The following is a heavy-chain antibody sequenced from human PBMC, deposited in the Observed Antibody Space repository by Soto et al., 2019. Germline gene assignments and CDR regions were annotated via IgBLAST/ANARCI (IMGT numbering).Heavy chain of an antibody. CDR1: GATFSSYT. V-gene: IGHV1-18*01. CDR2: ISTYNGDT. D-gene: IGHD5-12*01. CDR3: AREGVAPYYYSGMDV. Sequence: GASVKVSCKASGATFSSYTISWVRQAPGQGLEWMGWISTYNGDTNYAQTFQGRVTMTTDTSTSTVHMEVRSLRSDDTAVYYCAREGVAPYYYSGMDVWGQGTPVPVSS. J-gene: IGHJ6*02.